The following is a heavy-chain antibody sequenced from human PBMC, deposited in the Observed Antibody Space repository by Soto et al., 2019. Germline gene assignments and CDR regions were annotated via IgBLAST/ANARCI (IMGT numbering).Heavy chain of an antibody. CDR2: IGKGGDT. D-gene: IGHD3-10*01. J-gene: IGHJ6*02. CDR3: VRDPAGHGMDV. CDR1: GFTFSNYD. V-gene: IGHV3-13*01. Sequence: DVQLVESGGDLVQPGGSLRLSCAASGFTFSNYDMQWVRQVTGKGLEWVSSIGKGGDTHYADSVKGRFTISRENAKNSLYLQMSSLRAGDPAVYYCVRDPAGHGMDVWGQGTTVTVSS.